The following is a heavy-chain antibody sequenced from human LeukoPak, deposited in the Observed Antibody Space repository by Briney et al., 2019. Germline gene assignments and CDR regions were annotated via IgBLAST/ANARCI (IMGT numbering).Heavy chain of an antibody. CDR2: IYYSGST. CDR3: ARHPEYSGSLPGRLDYYMDV. CDR1: GGSISSSSYY. D-gene: IGHD1-26*01. J-gene: IGHJ6*03. V-gene: IGHV4-39*01. Sequence: PSETLSLTCTVSGGSISSSSYYWGWIRQPPGKGLEWIGSIYYSGSTYYNPSLKSRVTISVDTSKNQFSLKLSSVTAADTGVYYCARHPEYSGSLPGRLDYYMDVWGQGTMVTVSS.